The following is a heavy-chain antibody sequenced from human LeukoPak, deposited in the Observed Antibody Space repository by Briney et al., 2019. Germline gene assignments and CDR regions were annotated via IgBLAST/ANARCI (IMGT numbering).Heavy chain of an antibody. J-gene: IGHJ4*02. CDR2: IYHGDSDT. D-gene: IGHD3-10*01. V-gene: IGHV5-51*01. Sequence: GESLKISCKVSGYRFSSYWIGWVRQMPGKGLEWMGIIYHGDSDTRYSPSFQGLVTISADKSISTAYLQWSSLKASDTAMYFCARRDGSGSPHFDYWGQGTLVTVSS. CDR3: ARRDGSGSPHFDY. CDR1: GYRFSSYW.